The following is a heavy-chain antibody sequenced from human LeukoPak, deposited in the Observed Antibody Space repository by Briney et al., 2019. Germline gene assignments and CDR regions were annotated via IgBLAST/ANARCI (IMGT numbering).Heavy chain of an antibody. CDR3: ARGRNSYGSAAFDI. J-gene: IGHJ3*02. Sequence: ASVKVSCKASGGTFSSYAISWVRQAPGQGLEWMGGIIPIFGTANYAQKFQGRVTITTDESTSTAYMELSSLRSEDTAVYYCARGRNSYGSAAFDIWGQGTMVTVSS. V-gene: IGHV1-69*05. D-gene: IGHD5-18*01. CDR1: GGTFSSYA. CDR2: IIPIFGTA.